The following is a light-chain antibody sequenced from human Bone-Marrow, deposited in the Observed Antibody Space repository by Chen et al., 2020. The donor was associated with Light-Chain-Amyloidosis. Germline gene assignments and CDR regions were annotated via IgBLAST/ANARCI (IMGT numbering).Light chain of an antibody. Sequence: QPVLTQSSSASASLGSLVKLTCTLSSGHSSYIIAWHQQQPGKAPRYLMKLEGSGSYNKGSGVPDRFSGSSSGADRYITISNLQSEDEADYYCETWDSNSWVFGGGTKRTVL. J-gene: IGLJ3*02. V-gene: IGLV4-60*03. CDR1: SGHSSYI. CDR2: LEGSGSY. CDR3: ETWDSNSWV.